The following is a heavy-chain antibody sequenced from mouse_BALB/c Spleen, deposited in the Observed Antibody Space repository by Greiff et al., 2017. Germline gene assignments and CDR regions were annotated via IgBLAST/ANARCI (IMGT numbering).Heavy chain of an antibody. D-gene: IGHD3-3*01. CDR1: GFTFSSYA. J-gene: IGHJ4*01. CDR2: ISSGGSYT. V-gene: IGHV5-9-3*01. Sequence: EVQRVESGGGLVKPGGSLKLSCAASGFTFSSYAMSWVRQTPEKRLEWVATISSGGSYTYYPDSVKGRFTISRDNAKNTLYLQMSSLRSEDTAMYYCASLGDYAMDYWGQGTSVTVSS. CDR3: ASLGDYAMDY.